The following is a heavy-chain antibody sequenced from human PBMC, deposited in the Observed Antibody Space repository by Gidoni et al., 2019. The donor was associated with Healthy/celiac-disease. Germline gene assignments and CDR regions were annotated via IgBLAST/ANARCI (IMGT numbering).Heavy chain of an antibody. D-gene: IGHD4-17*01. Sequence: QVPLQESGPGLVTPSQTLSLTCTVSGGSISSGSYYWSWIRQPAGKGLDWIGRIYTSGSTNYNPSLKSRVTISVDTSKNQFSLKLSSVTAADTAVYYCARRVYGDYGLIWFDPWGQGTLVTVSS. J-gene: IGHJ5*02. CDR1: GGSISSGSYY. V-gene: IGHV4-61*02. CDR3: ARRVYGDYGLIWFDP. CDR2: IYTSGST.